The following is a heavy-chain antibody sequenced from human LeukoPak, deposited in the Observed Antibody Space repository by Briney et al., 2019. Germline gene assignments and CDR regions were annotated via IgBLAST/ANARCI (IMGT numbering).Heavy chain of an antibody. V-gene: IGHV3-66*01. CDR3: ARGTFGVVVSFDY. CDR1: GFTVSSNY. J-gene: IGHJ4*02. D-gene: IGHD3-3*02. Sequence: PGGSLRLSCAASGFTVSSNYMSWVRQAPGKGLEWVSVIYSGGSTYYADSVKGRFTISRDRAKKSLHLQMNSLRTEDTAVYYCARGTFGVVVSFDYWGQGSLVTVSS. CDR2: IYSGGST.